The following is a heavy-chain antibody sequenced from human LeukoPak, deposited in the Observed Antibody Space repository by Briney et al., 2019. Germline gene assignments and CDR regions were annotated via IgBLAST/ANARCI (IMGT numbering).Heavy chain of an antibody. CDR3: ARVSSGWNFDY. J-gene: IGHJ4*02. V-gene: IGHV4-59*01. CDR2: IYYSGST. Sequence: SETLSLTCTVSGGSISSYYWSWIRQPPGKGLEYIGYIYYSGSTNYNPSPKSRVTMSVDTSKNQFSLKLSSVTAADTAVYYCARVSSGWNFDYWGQGTLVTVSS. D-gene: IGHD6-19*01. CDR1: GGSISSYY.